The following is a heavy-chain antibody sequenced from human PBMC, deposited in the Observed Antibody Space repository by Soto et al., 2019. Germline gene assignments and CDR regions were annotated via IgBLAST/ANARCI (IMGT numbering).Heavy chain of an antibody. CDR3: AKDPNYDILTANNVSSS. J-gene: IGHJ5*02. CDR2: ISYDGSNK. Sequence: PGGSLRLSCAASGFTFSSYGMHWVRQAPGKGLEWVAVISYDGSNKYYADSVKGRFTISRDNSKNTLYLQMNSLRAEDTAVYYCAKDPNYDILTANNVSSSWGQGTLVTVSS. CDR1: GFTFSSYG. D-gene: IGHD3-9*01. V-gene: IGHV3-30*18.